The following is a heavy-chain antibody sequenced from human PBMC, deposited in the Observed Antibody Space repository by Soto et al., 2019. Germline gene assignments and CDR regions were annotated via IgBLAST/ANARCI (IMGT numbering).Heavy chain of an antibody. CDR2: IYHTGSI. V-gene: IGHV4-59*11. CDR3: ARGEDAFFYYGLDV. J-gene: IGHJ6*02. CDR1: GVSMSGHF. Sequence: SETLSLTCAVSGVSMSGHFWNWIRQTPGRGLEWIGYIYHTGSIQYNPSLKSRVTISIDTSKSQFSLKLRSVTAADTAMYYCARGEDAFFYYGLDVWGQGITVTVSS.